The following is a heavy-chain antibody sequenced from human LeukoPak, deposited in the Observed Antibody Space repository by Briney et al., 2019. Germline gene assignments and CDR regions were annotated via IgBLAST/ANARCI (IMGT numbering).Heavy chain of an antibody. CDR3: ARDRYYYYGMDV. J-gene: IGHJ6*04. CDR2: ISSSGSTI. V-gene: IGHV3-48*03. CDR1: GFTFSSYE. Sequence: GGSLRLSCAGSGFTFSSYEMNWVRQAPGKGLEWVSYISSSGSTIYYADSVKGRFTISRDNAKNSLYLQMNSLRAEDTAVYYCARDRYYYYGMDVWGKGTTVTVSS.